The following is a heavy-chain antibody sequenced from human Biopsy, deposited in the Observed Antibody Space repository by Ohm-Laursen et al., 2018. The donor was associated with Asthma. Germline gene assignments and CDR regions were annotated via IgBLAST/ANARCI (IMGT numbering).Heavy chain of an antibody. CDR2: ISVYNGNT. CDR1: GYTFNSAG. Sequence: ASVKVSCKTSGYTFNSAGITWVRQAPGQGLEWMGWISVYNGNTKVAQKLQDRVTLITDTSTSTAYMELRSLRSDDTAVYFCARAVDYSHYYGIDVWGQGTTVTV. J-gene: IGHJ6*02. CDR3: ARAVDYSHYYGIDV. D-gene: IGHD3-10*01. V-gene: IGHV1-18*01.